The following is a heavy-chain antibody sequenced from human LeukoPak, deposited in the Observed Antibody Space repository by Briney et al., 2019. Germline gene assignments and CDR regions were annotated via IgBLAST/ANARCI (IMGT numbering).Heavy chain of an antibody. CDR3: ARIGTGQRWLQPFDY. J-gene: IGHJ4*02. CDR2: IYPGDSDT. D-gene: IGHD5-24*01. CDR1: GYSFTSYW. V-gene: IGHV5-51*01. Sequence: GESLKISCKGSGYSFTSYWIGWVRQMPGKGLGWMGIIYPGDSDTRYSPSFQGQVTISADKSISTAYLQWSSLKASDTAMYYCARIGTGQRWLQPFDYWGQGTLVTVSS.